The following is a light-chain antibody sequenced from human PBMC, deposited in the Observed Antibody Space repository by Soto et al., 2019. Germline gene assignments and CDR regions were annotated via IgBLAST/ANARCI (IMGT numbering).Light chain of an antibody. CDR2: DAS. Sequence: EIVLTQSPGTLSLAPGESATLSCRASQSVGRNYLAWFQHKPGQAPRLVIYDASNRATGVPYRFSGSGSGTDFTLIVTRLEPEDFAVYYCQQYGSFPPTFGGGTKVEIK. CDR3: QQYGSFPPT. V-gene: IGKV3-20*01. CDR1: QSVGRNY. J-gene: IGKJ4*02.